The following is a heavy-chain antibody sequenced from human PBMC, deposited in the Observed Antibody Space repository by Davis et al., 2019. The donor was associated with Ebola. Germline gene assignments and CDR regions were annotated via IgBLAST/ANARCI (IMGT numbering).Heavy chain of an antibody. CDR2: IIPIFGTV. D-gene: IGHD3-3*01. CDR1: GGTFSSYA. CDR3: ARPSTPNYDFWSGPRDYYGMDV. J-gene: IGHJ6*02. V-gene: IGHV1-69*05. Sequence: AASVKVSCKASGGTFSSYAINWVRQAPGQGLEWMGGIIPIFGTVNYAQKLQGRVTMTTDTSTSTAYMELRSLRSDDTAVYYCARPSTPNYDFWSGPRDYYGMDVWGQGTTVTVSS.